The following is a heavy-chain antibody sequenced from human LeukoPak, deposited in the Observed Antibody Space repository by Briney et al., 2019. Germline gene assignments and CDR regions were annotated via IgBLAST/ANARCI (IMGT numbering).Heavy chain of an antibody. D-gene: IGHD3-10*01. CDR3: ARSASMVRGVMSWFDP. CDR2: IIPIFGTA. V-gene: IGHV1-69*13. CDR1: GYTFTSYA. J-gene: IGHJ5*02. Sequence: GDSVKVSCKASGYTFTSYAISWVRQAPGQGLEWMGGIIPIFGTANYAQKFQGRVTITADESTSTAYMELSSLRSEDTAVYYCARSASMVRGVMSWFDPWGQGTLVTVSS.